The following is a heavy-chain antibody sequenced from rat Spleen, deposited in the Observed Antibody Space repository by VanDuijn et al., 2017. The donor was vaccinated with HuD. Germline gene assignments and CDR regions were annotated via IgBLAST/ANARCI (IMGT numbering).Heavy chain of an antibody. D-gene: IGHD4-3*01. Sequence: EVQLVESDGGLVQPGRSLKLSCATSGFTFSDYYMAWVRQAPTKGLDWVATISYDGSRTYYGASVKGRFTISRDNAKSTLYLQMDSLRSEDTATYYCATQNSGYGGGYFDYWGQGVMVTVSS. V-gene: IGHV5-29*01. CDR2: ISYDGSRT. J-gene: IGHJ2*01. CDR3: ATQNSGYGGGYFDY. CDR1: GFTFSDYY.